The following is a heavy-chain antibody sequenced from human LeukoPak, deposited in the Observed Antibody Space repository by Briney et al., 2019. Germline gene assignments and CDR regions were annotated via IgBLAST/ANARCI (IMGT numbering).Heavy chain of an antibody. V-gene: IGHV3-33*01. Sequence: GGSLRLSCAASGFTFSSYGMHWVRQAPGKGLEWVAVIWYGGSNKYYADSVKGRFTISRDNSKNTLYLQMNSLRAEDTAVYYCARESLRYSSGWYEKYWGQGTLVTVSS. CDR3: ARESLRYSSGWYEKY. CDR1: GFTFSSYG. D-gene: IGHD6-19*01. CDR2: IWYGGSNK. J-gene: IGHJ4*02.